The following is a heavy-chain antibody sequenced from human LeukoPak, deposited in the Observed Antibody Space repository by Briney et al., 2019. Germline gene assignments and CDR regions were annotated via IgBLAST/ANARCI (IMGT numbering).Heavy chain of an antibody. D-gene: IGHD3-10*01. Sequence: GGSLRLSCAASGFTFSSYAMSWVRQAPGKGLEWVSVIYSGGSTYYADSVKGRFTISRDNSKNTLYLQMNSLRAEDTAVYYCARDGSYGSGSYGGFDYWGQGTLVTVSS. J-gene: IGHJ4*02. V-gene: IGHV3-66*01. CDR3: ARDGSYGSGSYGGFDY. CDR1: GFTFSSYA. CDR2: IYSGGST.